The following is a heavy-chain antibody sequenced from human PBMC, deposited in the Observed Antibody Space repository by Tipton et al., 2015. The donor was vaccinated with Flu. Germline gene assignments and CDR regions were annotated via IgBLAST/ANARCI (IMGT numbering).Heavy chain of an antibody. D-gene: IGHD5-18*01. V-gene: IGHV3-30-3*01. CDR2: ISYDGSNK. Sequence: SLRLSCAASGFTFSSYAMHWVRQAPGKGLEWVAVISYDGSNKYYADSVKGRFTISRDNSKNTLYLQMNSLRAEDTAVYYCARRSSYGCFDYWGQGTLVTVPS. CDR1: GFTFSSYA. J-gene: IGHJ4*02. CDR3: ARRSSYGCFDY.